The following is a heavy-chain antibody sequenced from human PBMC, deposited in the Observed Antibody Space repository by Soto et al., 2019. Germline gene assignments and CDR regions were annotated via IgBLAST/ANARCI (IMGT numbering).Heavy chain of an antibody. CDR3: ARGRELGDAFDI. CDR1: GGSFSGYY. J-gene: IGHJ3*02. CDR2: INHSGST. V-gene: IGHV4-34*01. D-gene: IGHD7-27*01. Sequence: PSETLSLTCAVYGGSFSGYYWSWIRQPPGKGLEWIGEINHSGSTNYNPSLKSRVTISVDTSKNQFSLKLSSVTAADTAVYYCARGRELGDAFDIWGQGTMVTVSS.